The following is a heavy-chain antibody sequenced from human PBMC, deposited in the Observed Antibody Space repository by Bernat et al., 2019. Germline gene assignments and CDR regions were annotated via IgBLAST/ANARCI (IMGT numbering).Heavy chain of an antibody. J-gene: IGHJ6*02. V-gene: IGHV3-23*04. CDR2: ISGSGGST. Sequence: EVQLVESGGGLVQPGGSLRLSCAASGFTFSSYAMSWVRQAPGKGLEWVSAISGSGGSTYYADSVQSRFTISRDNSKNTRYLQMNSLRAEDTAVYYCAEVWFGSYYYYYGMDVWGQGTTVTVSS. CDR1: GFTFSSYA. D-gene: IGHD3-10*01. CDR3: AEVWFGSYYYYYGMDV.